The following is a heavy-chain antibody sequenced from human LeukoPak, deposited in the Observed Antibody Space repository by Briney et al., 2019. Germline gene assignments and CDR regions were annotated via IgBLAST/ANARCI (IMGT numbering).Heavy chain of an antibody. Sequence: SVKVSCKASGGTFSSYAISWVRQAPGQGLEWMGGIIPIFGTANYAQKFQGRVTITTVESTSTAYMELSSLRSEDTAVYYCAREGGNPRYFDYWGQGTLVTVSS. CDR1: GGTFSSYA. CDR3: AREGGNPRYFDY. J-gene: IGHJ4*02. CDR2: IIPIFGTA. V-gene: IGHV1-69*05. D-gene: IGHD4-23*01.